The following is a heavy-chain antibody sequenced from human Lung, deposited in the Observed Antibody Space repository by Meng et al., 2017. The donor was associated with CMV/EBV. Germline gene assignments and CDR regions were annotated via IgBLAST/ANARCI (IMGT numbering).Heavy chain of an antibody. J-gene: IGHJ5*02. V-gene: IGHV1-69*10. Sequence: SVXVSXXASGGTFSSYAISWVRQAPGQGLEWMGGIIPILGIANYAQKFQGRVTITADKSTSTAYMELSGLRSEDTAVYYCARGGTVVPAAIRGRGWFDPWGQGTLVTVSS. CDR3: ARGGTVVPAAIRGRGWFDP. CDR1: GGTFSSYA. D-gene: IGHD2-2*02. CDR2: IIPILGIA.